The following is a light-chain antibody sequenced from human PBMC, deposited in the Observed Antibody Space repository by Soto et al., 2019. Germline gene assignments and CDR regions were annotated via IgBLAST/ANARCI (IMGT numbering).Light chain of an antibody. CDR3: QQYNTYWT. CDR2: DAS. Sequence: DIQMTQSPSTLSASVGDRVTITCRASQNIIRWLAWYQQKPGKAPKLLIYDASNLESGVPSRFSGSGSGTEFTLTFSSLQPDDFATYYCQQYNTYWTFGPGTKVDIK. CDR1: QNIIRW. V-gene: IGKV1-5*01. J-gene: IGKJ3*01.